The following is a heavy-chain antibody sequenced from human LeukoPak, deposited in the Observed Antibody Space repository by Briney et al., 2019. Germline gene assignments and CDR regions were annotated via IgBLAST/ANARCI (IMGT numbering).Heavy chain of an antibody. D-gene: IGHD3-10*01. Sequence: GGSLRLSCTASGFTFSNFVMSWVRQAAGKGLEWVSSISDSGGTIYHTDSVKGRFTTSRDNSKKTLYLQMNSLRAEDTAVYYCAKDRAISGGQGIDSCGQGTLVTVSS. V-gene: IGHV3-23*01. CDR2: ISDSGGTI. CDR3: AKDRAISGGQGIDS. CDR1: GFTFSNFV. J-gene: IGHJ4*02.